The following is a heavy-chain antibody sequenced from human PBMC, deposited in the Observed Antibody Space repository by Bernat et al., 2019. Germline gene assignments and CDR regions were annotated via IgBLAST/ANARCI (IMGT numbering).Heavy chain of an antibody. CDR3: ARAGGWGCSGGSCRNWFDP. D-gene: IGHD2-15*01. Sequence: QVQLVQSGAEVKKPGASVKVSCKASGYTFTSYYIHWVRQAPGQVLELMGIINPSGGSTSYAQKFQGIVTMTRDTSTSTVYMELSSLSSEDTAVYYCARAGGWGCSGGSCRNWFDPWGQGTLVTVSS. J-gene: IGHJ5*02. V-gene: IGHV1-46*01. CDR2: INPSGGST. CDR1: GYTFTSYY.